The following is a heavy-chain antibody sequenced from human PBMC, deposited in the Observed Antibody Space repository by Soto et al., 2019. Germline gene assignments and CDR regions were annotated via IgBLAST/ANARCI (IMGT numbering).Heavy chain of an antibody. CDR2: VSKSGDGT. D-gene: IGHD3-10*01. V-gene: IGHV3-23*01. CDR3: VKGISYPDY. CDR1: GFTFTSQA. J-gene: IGHJ4*01. Sequence: EVQLLESGGGLVQPGGSLRLSCAASGFTFTSQAMSWVRQAPGKGLEWVAGVSKSGDGTYYTDSVKGRFSISIDNSKNTLHLQMNSLRAEDTAVYYCVKGISYPDYWGQGTLVTVSS.